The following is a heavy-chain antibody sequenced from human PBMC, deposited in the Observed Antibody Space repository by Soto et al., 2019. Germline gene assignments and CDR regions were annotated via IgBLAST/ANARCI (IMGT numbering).Heavy chain of an antibody. V-gene: IGHV4-39*01. Sequence: SETLSLTCTVSGGSISRSPYYWGWIRQPPGKGLEWIGSIYYTGSTYYNPSLKSRVTISVDTSKNQLSLKLSSVTAADTAVFYCARQPYSNLSYNWFDPWGQGTLVT. CDR2: IYYTGST. J-gene: IGHJ5*02. CDR1: GGSISRSPYY. D-gene: IGHD4-4*01. CDR3: ARQPYSNLSYNWFDP.